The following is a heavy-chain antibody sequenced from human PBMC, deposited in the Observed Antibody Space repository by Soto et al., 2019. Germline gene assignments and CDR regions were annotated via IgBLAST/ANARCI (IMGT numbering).Heavy chain of an antibody. CDR1: GYSFTSYW. CDR2: IYPGDSDT. CDR3: ATHPHYYGSGSYYNE. J-gene: IGHJ4*02. D-gene: IGHD3-10*01. Sequence: GESLKISCKGSGYSFTSYWIGWVRQMPGKGLEWMGIIYPGDSDTRYSPSFQGQVTISADKSISTAYLQWSSLKASDTAMYYCATHPHYYGSGSYYNEWGQGXLVTVSS. V-gene: IGHV5-51*01.